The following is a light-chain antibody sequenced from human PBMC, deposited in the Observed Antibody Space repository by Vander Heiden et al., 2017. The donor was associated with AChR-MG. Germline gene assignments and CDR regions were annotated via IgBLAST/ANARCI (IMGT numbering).Light chain of an antibody. CDR1: SSNIGAGYD. V-gene: IGLV1-40*01. CDR2: GNS. CDR3: QSYDSSLRGGV. Sequence: QSVLTQPPSVSGAPGQTVTISCTGSSSNIGAGYDVHWYQHLPGTAPKLLIYGNSNRPSGVPDRFSGSKSGTSASLAITGLQAEDEADYYCQSYDSSLRGGVFGGGTKLTVL. J-gene: IGLJ2*01.